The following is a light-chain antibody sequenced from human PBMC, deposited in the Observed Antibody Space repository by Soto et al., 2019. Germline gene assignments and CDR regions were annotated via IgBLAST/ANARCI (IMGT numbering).Light chain of an antibody. CDR3: LQDYNYPLT. Sequence: AIQMTQSPSSLLASVGEKATIPGRAGQGIRNVLGWYQQKPGKAPKLLIYAASSLQSGVPSRFSGSGSGTDFTLTISSLQPEDFATYYCLQDYNYPLTFGGGTKVEIK. CDR1: QGIRNV. V-gene: IGKV1-6*01. CDR2: AAS. J-gene: IGKJ4*01.